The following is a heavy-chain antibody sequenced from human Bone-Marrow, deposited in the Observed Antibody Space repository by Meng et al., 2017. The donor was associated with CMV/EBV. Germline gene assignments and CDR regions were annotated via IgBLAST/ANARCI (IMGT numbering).Heavy chain of an antibody. J-gene: IGHJ6*02. CDR1: GFTFSSYS. D-gene: IGHD3-22*01. V-gene: IGHV3-21*01. CDR3: ARDLAYHYDSSGYYGMDV. CDR2: ISRSSSYI. Sequence: GGSLRLSCAASGFTFSSYSMNWVRQAPGKGLEWVSFISRSSSYIYNADSVKGRFTISRDNAKNSLYLQMNSLRAEDTAVYYCARDLAYHYDSSGYYGMDVWGQGTTVTVSS.